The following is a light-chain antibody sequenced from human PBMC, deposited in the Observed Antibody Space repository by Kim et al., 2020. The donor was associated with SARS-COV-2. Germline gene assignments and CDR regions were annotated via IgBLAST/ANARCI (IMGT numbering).Light chain of an antibody. CDR2: QDR. J-gene: IGLJ2*01. V-gene: IGLV3-1*01. CDR1: KLGDKY. CDR3: QAWDSSTVL. Sequence: SSELTQPPSVSVSPGQTATITCSGDKLGDKYVCWYQQNTGQSPVVVIYQDRKRPSGIPERFSGSNSGNTATLTISGTQAMDEADYYCQAWDSSTVLFGGGTQLTVL.